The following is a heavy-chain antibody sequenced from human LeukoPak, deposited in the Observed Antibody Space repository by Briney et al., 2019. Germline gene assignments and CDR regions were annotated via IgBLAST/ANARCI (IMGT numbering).Heavy chain of an antibody. CDR2: INHGGKT. V-gene: IGHV4-34*01. CDR1: VGSLRGYY. D-gene: IGHD6-25*01. Sequence: SETLSLTCAVYVGSLRGYYWTCIRQAPGKGLECIGEINHGGKTTYNPSRKSRVTISVDTSRNQCSLQLTSVDAADTAQYYWARVSVSSGWTFDCWGQGTLVTVSS. J-gene: IGHJ4*02. CDR3: ARVSVSSGWTFDC.